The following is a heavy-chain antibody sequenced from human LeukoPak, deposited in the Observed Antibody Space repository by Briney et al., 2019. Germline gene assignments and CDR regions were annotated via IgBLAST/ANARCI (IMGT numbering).Heavy chain of an antibody. D-gene: IGHD3-10*01. CDR3: ARGVRVRGVATDAFDI. V-gene: IGHV4-34*01. J-gene: IGHJ3*02. CDR2: INHSGST. CDR1: GGSFSGYY. Sequence: SETLSLTCAVYGGSFSGYYWSWIRQAPGKGLEWIGEINHSGSTNYNPSLKSRVTISVDTSKNQFSLKLSSVTAADTAVYYCARGVRVRGVATDAFDIWGQGTMVTVSS.